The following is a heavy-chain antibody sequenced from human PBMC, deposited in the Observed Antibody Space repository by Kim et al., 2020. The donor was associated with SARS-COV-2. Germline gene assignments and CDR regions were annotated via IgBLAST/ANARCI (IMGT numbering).Heavy chain of an antibody. D-gene: IGHD4-17*01. Sequence: KYSQNFQGRITITIDTAATTAYMELSSLRSEDTAVYYCAKTRLGDYTFDFWGQGTLVTVSS. V-gene: IGHV1-3*01. CDR3: AKTRLGDYTFDF. J-gene: IGHJ4*02.